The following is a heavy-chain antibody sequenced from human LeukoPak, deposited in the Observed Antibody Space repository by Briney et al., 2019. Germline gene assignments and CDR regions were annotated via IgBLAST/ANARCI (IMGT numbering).Heavy chain of an antibody. CDR1: GFTFSSYA. CDR2: ISGSGGST. J-gene: IGHJ4*02. CDR3: AKDTHSSGWQEYYFDY. V-gene: IGHV3-23*01. D-gene: IGHD6-19*01. Sequence: GTSLRLSCAASGFTFSSYAMSWVRQAPGKGLEWVSAISGSGGSTYYADSVKGRFTISRDNSKNTLYLQMNSLRAEDTAVYYCAKDTHSSGWQEYYFDYWGQGTLVTVSS.